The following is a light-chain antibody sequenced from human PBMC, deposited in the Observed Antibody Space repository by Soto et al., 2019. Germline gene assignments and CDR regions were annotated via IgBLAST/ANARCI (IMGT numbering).Light chain of an antibody. CDR3: QQYNNWPLT. V-gene: IGKV3-15*01. CDR2: GAS. J-gene: IGKJ3*01. CDR1: QSVSSN. Sequence: EIVMTQSPATLSVSPGERATLSCRASQSVSSNLAWYQQKPGQAPRLLIYGASPRATGIPARFSGSGSGTEFTLTISSLPSENFEVYYCQQYNNWPLTFGPGTKADIK.